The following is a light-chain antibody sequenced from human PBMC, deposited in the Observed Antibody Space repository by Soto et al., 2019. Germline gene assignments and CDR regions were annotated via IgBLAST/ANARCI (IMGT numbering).Light chain of an antibody. CDR1: SSDVGAYNY. CDR2: DVS. CDR3: SSYTSSSTVV. J-gene: IGLJ3*02. Sequence: QSALTQPASVSGSPGQSITISCTGTSSDVGAYNYVSWYQQYPGKAPKLMIYDVSNRPSGVSTRFSGSKSGNTASLTISGLQAEDEADYYCSSYTSSSTVVFGGGTKLTVL. V-gene: IGLV2-14*01.